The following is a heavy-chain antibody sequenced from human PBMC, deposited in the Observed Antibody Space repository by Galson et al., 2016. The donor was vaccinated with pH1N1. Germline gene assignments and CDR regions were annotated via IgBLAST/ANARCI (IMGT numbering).Heavy chain of an antibody. CDR3: ARDSGGNLDY. J-gene: IGHJ4*02. D-gene: IGHD2-8*02. Sequence: SLRLSCAASGFSFDTYAMHWVRQAPGKGLEWVAFISYNGHDQSYADSLKGRFIISRDNSKNTVYLQLNSLRVEDTAVYYCARDSGGNLDYWGQGILVTVSS. CDR2: ISYNGHDQ. V-gene: IGHV3-30*03. CDR1: GFSFDTYA.